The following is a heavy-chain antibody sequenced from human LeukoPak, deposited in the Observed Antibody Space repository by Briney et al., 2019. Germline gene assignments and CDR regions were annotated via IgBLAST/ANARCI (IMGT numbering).Heavy chain of an antibody. D-gene: IGHD6-19*01. V-gene: IGHV5-51*01. Sequence: SGESLQISCKGSGYSFTSYWIGWVRQMPGKGLEWMGIIYPGDSDTRYSPSFQGQVTISADKSISTAYLQWSSLKASDTAMYYCARPHSSGWYSSHDDAFDIWGQGTMVTVSS. CDR1: GYSFTSYW. J-gene: IGHJ3*02. CDR2: IYPGDSDT. CDR3: ARPHSSGWYSSHDDAFDI.